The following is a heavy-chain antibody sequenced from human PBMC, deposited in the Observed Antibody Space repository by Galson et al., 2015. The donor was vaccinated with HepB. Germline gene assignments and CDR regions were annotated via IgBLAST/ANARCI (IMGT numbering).Heavy chain of an antibody. D-gene: IGHD2-2*01. CDR1: GGTFSSYA. V-gene: IGHV1-69*13. J-gene: IGHJ3*02. CDR3: AGDIVVVPAANVFDI. Sequence: SVKVSCKASGGTFSSYAISWVRQAPGQGLEWMGGIIPIIGTANYAQKFQGRVTITADESTSTAYMELSSLRSEDTAVYYCAGDIVVVPAANVFDIWGQGTMVTVSS. CDR2: IIPIIGTA.